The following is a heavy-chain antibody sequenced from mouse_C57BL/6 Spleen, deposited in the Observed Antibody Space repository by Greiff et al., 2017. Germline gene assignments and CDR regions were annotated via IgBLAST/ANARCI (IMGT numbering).Heavy chain of an antibody. J-gene: IGHJ4*01. CDR1: GFNIKDDY. D-gene: IGHD2-3*01. CDR2: IDPENGDT. CDR3: TTDLSSYAMDY. Sequence: VQLKESGAELVRPGASVKLSCTASGFNIKDDYMHWVKQRPEQGLEWIGWIDPENGDTEYASKFQGKATITADTSSNTAYLQLSSLTSEDTAVYYCTTDLSSYAMDYWGQGTSVTVSS. V-gene: IGHV14-4*01.